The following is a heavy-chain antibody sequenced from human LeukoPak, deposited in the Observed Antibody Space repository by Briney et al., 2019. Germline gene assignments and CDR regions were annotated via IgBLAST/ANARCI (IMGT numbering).Heavy chain of an antibody. D-gene: IGHD1-26*01. CDR1: GGSISSSNW. CDR3: ARATVGADTYYFGY. J-gene: IGHJ4*02. V-gene: IGHV4-4*02. CDR2: IYHSGST. Sequence: SETLSLTCAVSGGSISSSNWWSWVRQPPGKGLEWIGEIYHSGSTNYNPSLKSRVTISVDKSKNQFSLKLSSVTAADTAVYYCARATVGADTYYFGYWGQGTLVTVSS.